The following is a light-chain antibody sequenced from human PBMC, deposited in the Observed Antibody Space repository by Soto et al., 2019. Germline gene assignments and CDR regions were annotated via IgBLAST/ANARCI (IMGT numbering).Light chain of an antibody. CDR1: QSVSSK. Sequence: EIVMTQSPAALSVSPGERATLSCRASQSVSSKLAWYQQKPGQAPRLLIYGASTRATGIPDRFSGSGSGSEVSLTISSLQSEDFAVYYCQQYNDWPQTFGQGTKVEIK. J-gene: IGKJ1*01. V-gene: IGKV3-15*01. CDR3: QQYNDWPQT. CDR2: GAS.